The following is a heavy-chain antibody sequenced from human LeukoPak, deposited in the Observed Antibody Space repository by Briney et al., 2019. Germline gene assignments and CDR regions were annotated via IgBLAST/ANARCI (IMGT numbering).Heavy chain of an antibody. CDR3: AKNPGYGDSKRGLDY. V-gene: IGHV3-30*02. D-gene: IGHD4-17*01. CDR1: GFTFSSYG. CDR2: IRYDGSSK. Sequence: GGSLRLSCAASGFTFSSYGMHWVRQAPGKGLEWVAFIRYDGSSKYYADSVKGRFTISRDNSKSTLYLQMNSLRAEDTAVYYCAKNPGYGDSKRGLDYWGQGTLVTVSS. J-gene: IGHJ4*02.